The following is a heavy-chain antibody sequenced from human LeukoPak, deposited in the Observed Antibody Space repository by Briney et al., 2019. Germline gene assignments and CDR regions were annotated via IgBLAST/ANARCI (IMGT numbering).Heavy chain of an antibody. V-gene: IGHV3-13*01. Sequence: GGSLRLSCAASGYTFNTYDMHWVRQTTGQGLEWISSIDSSGGYTYYACSVKGRFTISRENDKNSLYLHMNSLRVGDTAVYSCVRGGEIGLDYWGHGTLVTVSS. CDR2: IDSSGGYT. J-gene: IGHJ4*01. D-gene: IGHD3-16*01. CDR3: VRGGEIGLDY. CDR1: GYTFNTYD.